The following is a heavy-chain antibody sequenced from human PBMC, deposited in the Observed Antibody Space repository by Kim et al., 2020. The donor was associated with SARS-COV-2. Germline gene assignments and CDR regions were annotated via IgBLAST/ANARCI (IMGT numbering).Heavy chain of an antibody. Sequence: GGSLRLSCAASGFTFSSYAMHGVRQAPGKGLEWVAVISYDGRNKYYADSVKGRFTISRDNSKNTLYLQMNSLRAEDTAVYYCARDGIIVVVPKGMDVWGQGTTVTVSS. J-gene: IGHJ6*02. D-gene: IGHD2-2*01. CDR2: ISYDGRNK. CDR1: GFTFSSYA. CDR3: ARDGIIVVVPKGMDV. V-gene: IGHV3-30*04.